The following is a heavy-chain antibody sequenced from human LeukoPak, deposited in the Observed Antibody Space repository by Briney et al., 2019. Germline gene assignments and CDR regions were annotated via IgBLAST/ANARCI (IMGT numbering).Heavy chain of an antibody. CDR2: ISGSGGSA. V-gene: IGHV3-23*01. CDR1: GFTFSSYA. CDR3: AKAYGGNSWDY. Sequence: GGSLRLSCAASGFTFSSYAMNWVRQAPGRGPEWVSGISGSGGSAYYADSVKGRFTISRDNSKNTLYLQMNSLRAEDTAVYYCAKAYGGNSWDYWGQGTLVTVSS. J-gene: IGHJ4*02. D-gene: IGHD4-23*01.